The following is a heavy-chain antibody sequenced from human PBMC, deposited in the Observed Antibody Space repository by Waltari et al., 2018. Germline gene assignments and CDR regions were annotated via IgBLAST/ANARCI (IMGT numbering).Heavy chain of an antibody. CDR3: ARDRSMSGYGNWFDP. Sequence: QVQLVQSGAEVKKPGSSVTVSCKASGGTFSSYAISWVRQAPGQGREWLGGIIPICGTANYARKFQGRVTITTDESTSTAYMELSSLRSEDTAVYYGARDRSMSGYGNWFDPWGQGTLVTVSS. D-gene: IGHD5-12*01. J-gene: IGHJ5*02. CDR1: GGTFSSYA. CDR2: IIPICGTA. V-gene: IGHV1-69*05.